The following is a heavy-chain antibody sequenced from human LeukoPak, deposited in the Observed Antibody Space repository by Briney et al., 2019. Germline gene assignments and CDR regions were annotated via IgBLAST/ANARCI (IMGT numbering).Heavy chain of an antibody. CDR1: GGSISGYY. CDR3: ARLDTIFGVAKGFDY. D-gene: IGHD3-3*01. Sequence: SETLSLTCTVSGGSISGYYWSWIRQPPGKGLEYIGYIYYSGSTNYSPSLKSRVTISVDTSSHQFSLKLSSVTAADTAVYYCARLDTIFGVAKGFDYWGQGTLVTVSS. CDR2: IYYSGST. V-gene: IGHV4-59*01. J-gene: IGHJ4*02.